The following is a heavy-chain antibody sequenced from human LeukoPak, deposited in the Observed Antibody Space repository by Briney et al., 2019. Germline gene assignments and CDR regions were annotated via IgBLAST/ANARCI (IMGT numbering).Heavy chain of an antibody. Sequence: SQTLSLTCAISGGIVSSNSASWNWIRKYPSRVLEWLGRTYYRSKWYNDFALPVKSRITINADASKNQFSLQLDSVTPEDTAVYYCARDRGFTYATWFDPWGQGSLVTVSS. CDR3: ARDRGFTYATWFDP. J-gene: IGHJ5*02. V-gene: IGHV6-1*01. D-gene: IGHD2-2*01. CDR2: TYYRSKWYN. CDR1: GGIVSSNSAS.